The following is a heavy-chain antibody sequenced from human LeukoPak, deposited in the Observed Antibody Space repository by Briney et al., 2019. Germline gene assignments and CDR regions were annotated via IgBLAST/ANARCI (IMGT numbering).Heavy chain of an antibody. V-gene: IGHV1-69*05. Sequence: SVKVSCKASGGTFSSYAISWVRQAPGQGLEWMGGIIPIFGTANYAQKFQGRVTITTDESTSTAYMELSSLRSEDTAVYYCARDRPLHYYDSSGYYTPYYFDYWGQGTLVTLSS. CDR2: IIPIFGTA. CDR3: ARDRPLHYYDSSGYYTPYYFDY. J-gene: IGHJ4*02. CDR1: GGTFSSYA. D-gene: IGHD3-22*01.